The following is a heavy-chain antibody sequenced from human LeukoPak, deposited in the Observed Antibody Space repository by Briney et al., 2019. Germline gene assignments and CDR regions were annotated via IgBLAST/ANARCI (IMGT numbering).Heavy chain of an antibody. CDR3: SASLGRGGYYYGMDV. D-gene: IGHD3-10*01. J-gene: IGHJ6*02. Sequence: GASVKLSCKASGGTFSSYAISWVRQAPGQGLGWMGGIIAIFGTANYAQKFQGRVTITADESTSTAYMELSSLRSEDTAVYYCSASLGRGGYYYGMDVWGQGTTVTVSS. CDR2: IIAIFGTA. V-gene: IGHV1-69*01. CDR1: GGTFSSYA.